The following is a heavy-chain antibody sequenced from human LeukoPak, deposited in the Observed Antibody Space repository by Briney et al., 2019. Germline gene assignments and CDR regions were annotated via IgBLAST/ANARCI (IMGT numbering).Heavy chain of an antibody. J-gene: IGHJ4*02. Sequence: ASVKVSCKAYGYTFTSYDINWVRQATGQGREWMGWMNPNSGNTGYAQKFQGRVTITRNTSISTAYMELSSLRSEDTAVYYCARVAHYYDSSGIDYWGQGTLVTVSS. CDR3: ARVAHYYDSSGIDY. CDR2: MNPNSGNT. CDR1: GYTFTSYD. V-gene: IGHV1-8*03. D-gene: IGHD3-22*01.